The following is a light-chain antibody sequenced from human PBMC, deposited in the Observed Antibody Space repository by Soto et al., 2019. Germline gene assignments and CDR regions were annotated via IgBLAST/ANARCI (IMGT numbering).Light chain of an antibody. Sequence: EIVMTQSPATLSVSPGERATLSCRASQSVSSNLAWYQQKPGQAPRLLMYGASTRATGIPARFSGSGSGTDFTLTISSLQSEDFAIYYCQQYNNWPSCTFGQGTKLEMK. CDR2: GAS. V-gene: IGKV3-15*01. CDR3: QQYNNWPSCT. CDR1: QSVSSN. J-gene: IGKJ2*02.